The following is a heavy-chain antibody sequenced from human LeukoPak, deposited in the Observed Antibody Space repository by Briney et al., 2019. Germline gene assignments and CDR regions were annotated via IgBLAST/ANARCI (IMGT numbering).Heavy chain of an antibody. V-gene: IGHV1-69*04. Sequence: SVKVSCKASGGTFSSYTISWVRQAPGQGLEWMGRIIPILGIANYAQKFQGRVTITADKSTSTAYMELSSLRSEDTAVYYCARDMVTVTRGLLGWFDPWGQGTLVTVSS. D-gene: IGHD4-11*01. J-gene: IGHJ5*02. CDR1: GGTFSSYT. CDR2: IIPILGIA. CDR3: ARDMVTVTRGLLGWFDP.